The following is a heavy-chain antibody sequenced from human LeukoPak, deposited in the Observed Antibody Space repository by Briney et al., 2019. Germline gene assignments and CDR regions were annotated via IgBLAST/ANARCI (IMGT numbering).Heavy chain of an antibody. D-gene: IGHD2-2*01. CDR3: ARGGQCSSTSCYYFYYMDV. CDR2: MNPNSGNT. J-gene: IGHJ6*03. CDR1: GYTFTSYD. Sequence: ASVKVSCKASGYTFTSYDINWVRQATGQGLEWMGWMNPNSGNTGYAQKFQGRVTMTRNTSISTAYMELSSLRSEDTAVYYCARGGQCSSTSCYYFYYMDVWGKGTTVTISS. V-gene: IGHV1-8*01.